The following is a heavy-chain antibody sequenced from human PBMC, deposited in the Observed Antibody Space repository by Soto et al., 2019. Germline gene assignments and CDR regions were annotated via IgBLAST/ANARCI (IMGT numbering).Heavy chain of an antibody. CDR3: ARVRGYYDKIGWFDP. V-gene: IGHV4-59*01. CDR1: GGSISSYY. Sequence: SETLSLTCTVSGGSISSYYWSWIRQPPGKGLEWIGYIYYSGSTNYNPSLKSRVTISVDTSKNQFSLKLSSVTAADTAVYYCARVRGYYDKIGWFDPWGQGTLVTV. CDR2: IYYSGST. J-gene: IGHJ5*02. D-gene: IGHD3-22*01.